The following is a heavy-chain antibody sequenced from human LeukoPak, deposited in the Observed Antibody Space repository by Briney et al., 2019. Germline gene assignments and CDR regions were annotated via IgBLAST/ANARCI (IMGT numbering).Heavy chain of an antibody. CDR2: ISSSSSYI. CDR1: GFTFSSYS. D-gene: IGHD1-26*01. V-gene: IGHV3-21*01. J-gene: IGHJ4*02. Sequence: GGSLRLSCAASGFTFSSYSMNWVRQAPGKGLEWVSSISSSSSYIYYADSVKGRFTISRGNAKNSLYLQMNSLRAEDTAVYYCARDRASGSYSDYWGQGTLVTVSS. CDR3: ARDRASGSYSDY.